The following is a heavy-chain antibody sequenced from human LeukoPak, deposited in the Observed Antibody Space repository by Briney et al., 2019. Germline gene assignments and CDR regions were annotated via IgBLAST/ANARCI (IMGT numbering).Heavy chain of an antibody. J-gene: IGHJ6*02. CDR3: ARDFRVDILTGYYYYGTDV. D-gene: IGHD3-9*01. V-gene: IGHV3-11*06. CDR1: GFTFSDYY. Sequence: GGSLRLSCAASGFTFSDYYMSWIRQAPGKRLEWVSYISISSTYTNYADSVKGRFTISRDNARKSLYLQMNSLRAEDTAVYYCARDFRVDILTGYYYYGTDVWGQGTTVTVSS. CDR2: ISISSTYT.